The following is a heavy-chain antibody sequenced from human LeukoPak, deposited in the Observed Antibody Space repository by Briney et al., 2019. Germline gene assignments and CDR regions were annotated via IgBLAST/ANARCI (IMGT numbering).Heavy chain of an antibody. CDR2: IYYTGST. J-gene: IGHJ2*01. Sequence: PSETLSLTCTVSDSSISSYYWSWLRQPPGKGLDLIGYIYYTGSTNYNPSLKSRVTISVDTSKKQFSLKLSSVTAADTAVYYCARLVGYSYPRPGSWYFDLWGRGTLVTVSS. CDR3: ARLVGYSYPRPGSWYFDL. V-gene: IGHV4-59*08. D-gene: IGHD5-18*01. CDR1: DSSISSYY.